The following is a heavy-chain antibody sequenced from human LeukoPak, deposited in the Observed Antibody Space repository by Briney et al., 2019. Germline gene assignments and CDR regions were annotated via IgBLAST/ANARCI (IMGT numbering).Heavy chain of an antibody. CDR2: IIPIFGTA. CDR1: GGTFSSYA. CDR3: ASGQLIFGVVIAYYMDV. D-gene: IGHD3-3*01. Sequence: SVKVSCKASGGTFSSYAISWVRQAPGQGLEWMGGIIPIFGTANYAQKFQGRVTITTDESTSTAYMELSSLRSEDTAVYYCASGQLIFGVVIAYYMDVWGKGTTVTVSS. J-gene: IGHJ6*03. V-gene: IGHV1-69*05.